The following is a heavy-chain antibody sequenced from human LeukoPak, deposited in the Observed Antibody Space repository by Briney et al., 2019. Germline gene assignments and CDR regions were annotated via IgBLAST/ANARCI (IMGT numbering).Heavy chain of an antibody. CDR2: ISAYNGNT. J-gene: IGHJ6*03. Sequence: GASVKVSCKASGYTFTSYGISWVRQAPGQGLEWMGWISAYNGNTNYAQKLQGRVTMTTDTSTSTAYMELRSLRSDDTAVYYCARPSIAARAWGYYYYYMDVWAKGPRSPSP. V-gene: IGHV1-18*01. D-gene: IGHD6-6*01. CDR1: GYTFTSYG. CDR3: ARPSIAARAWGYYYYYMDV.